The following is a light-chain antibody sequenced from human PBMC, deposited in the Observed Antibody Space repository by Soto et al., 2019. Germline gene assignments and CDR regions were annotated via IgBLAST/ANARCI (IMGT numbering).Light chain of an antibody. CDR1: SSDVGGYNY. V-gene: IGLV2-14*01. CDR2: EVS. Sequence: QSVLTQPASVSGSPGQSITISCTGTSSDVGGYNYVSWYQQHPGKAPKLMIYEVSDRPSGVSNRFSGSKSGNTASLTISGLQAEDEADYYCSSYTSSNTLPRVFGTGTKVTAL. CDR3: SSYTSSNTLPRV. J-gene: IGLJ1*01.